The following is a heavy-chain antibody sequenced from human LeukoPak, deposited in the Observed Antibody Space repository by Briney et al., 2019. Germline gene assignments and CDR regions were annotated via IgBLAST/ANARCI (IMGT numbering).Heavy chain of an antibody. J-gene: IGHJ4*02. CDR2: ISDSGGSA. Sequence: PGGSLRLPCAASGFTFSSYAMSWVRQAPGKGLEWVSVISDSGGSAYYADSVKGRFTMSRDNSKNTLYLQMNSLRAEDTAVYYCAKLMTTHRRYFDYWGQGTLVTVSS. CDR3: AKLMTTHRRYFDY. V-gene: IGHV3-23*01. D-gene: IGHD1-1*01. CDR1: GFTFSSYA.